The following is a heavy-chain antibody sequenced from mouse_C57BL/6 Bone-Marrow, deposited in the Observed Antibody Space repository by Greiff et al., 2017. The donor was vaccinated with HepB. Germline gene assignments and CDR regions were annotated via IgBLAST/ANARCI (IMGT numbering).Heavy chain of an antibody. CDR2: IHPNSGST. D-gene: IGHD1-1*01. V-gene: IGHV1-64*01. J-gene: IGHJ2*01. CDR3: AREDYGSSYYFDY. Sequence: VKLQQSGAELVKPGASVKLSCKASGYTFTSYWMHWVKQRPGQGLEWIVMIHPNSGSTNYNEKFKSKATLTVDKSSSTAYMQLSSLTSEDSAVYYCAREDYGSSYYFDYWGQGTTLTVSS. CDR1: GYTFTSYW.